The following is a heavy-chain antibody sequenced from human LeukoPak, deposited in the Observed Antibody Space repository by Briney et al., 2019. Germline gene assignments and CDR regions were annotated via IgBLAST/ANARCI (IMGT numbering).Heavy chain of an antibody. Sequence: ASVKVSCKASEYTFTGYYLHWVRQAPGQGLEWMGWINPKSGGTNYAQKFQGRVTMTRDTSISTVYMELSRLRSDDTAVYYCARDRLRLGYERTNWFDPWGQGTLVTVSS. CDR3: ARDRLRLGYERTNWFDP. D-gene: IGHD2-15*01. CDR2: INPKSGGT. J-gene: IGHJ5*02. V-gene: IGHV1-2*02. CDR1: EYTFTGYY.